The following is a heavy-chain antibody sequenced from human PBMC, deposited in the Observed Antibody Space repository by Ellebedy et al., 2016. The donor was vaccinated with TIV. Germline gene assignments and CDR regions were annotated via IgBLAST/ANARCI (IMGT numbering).Heavy chain of an antibody. J-gene: IGHJ4*02. CDR2: IYHSGST. D-gene: IGHD1-1*01. Sequence: SETLSLTCTVSGYSISSGYYWGWIRQPPGKGLEWIGSIYHSGSTYYNPSLKSRVTISVDTSKNQFSLNLSPVTAADTAVYYCARDRTATSFDYWGQGTLVTVSS. V-gene: IGHV4-38-2*02. CDR1: GYSISSGYY. CDR3: ARDRTATSFDY.